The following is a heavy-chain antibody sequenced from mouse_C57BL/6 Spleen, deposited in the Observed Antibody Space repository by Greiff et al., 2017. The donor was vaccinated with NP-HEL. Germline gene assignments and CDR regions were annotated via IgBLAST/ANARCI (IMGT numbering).Heavy chain of an antibody. CDR3: ARTGYYGSSYDYFDY. J-gene: IGHJ2*01. Sequence: VQLQQSGAELVRPGASVTLSCKASGYSFTDYNMNWVKQSNGKSLEWIGVINPNYGTTSYNQKFKGKATLTVDQSSSTAYMQLNSLTSEDSAVYYCARTGYYGSSYDYFDYWGQGTTLTVSS. D-gene: IGHD1-1*01. V-gene: IGHV1-39*01. CDR1: GYSFTDYN. CDR2: INPNYGTT.